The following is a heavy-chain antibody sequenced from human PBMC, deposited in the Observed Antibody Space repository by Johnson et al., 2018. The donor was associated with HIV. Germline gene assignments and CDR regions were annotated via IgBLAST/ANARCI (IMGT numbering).Heavy chain of an antibody. CDR2: IKRDGSEK. J-gene: IGHJ3*02. Sequence: VQLVESGGGLVQPGGSLRLSCVASGFTFSSYWMSWVRQVPGKAPEWVANIKRDGSEKYYVDSVKGRFTISRDNAKNSLFLQMNSLRAEDTAVYYCARDCFDSTTYPRRGQADAFDIWGQGTMVTVSS. CDR1: GFTFSSYW. D-gene: IGHD2/OR15-2a*01. V-gene: IGHV3-7*03. CDR3: ARDCFDSTTYPRRGQADAFDI.